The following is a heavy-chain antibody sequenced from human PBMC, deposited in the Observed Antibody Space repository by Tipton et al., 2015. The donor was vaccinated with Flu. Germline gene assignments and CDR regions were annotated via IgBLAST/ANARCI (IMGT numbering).Heavy chain of an antibody. CDR2: VTASGGTT. CDR3: AKDKSHYYDNNAYRAFDT. V-gene: IGHV3-23*01. J-gene: IGHJ4*02. Sequence: SLRLSCAASGFTFNSYGMFWVRQAPGKGLEWVSGVTASGGTTYYADSVKGRFTISRDNSKNTLYLQMNSLRAEDTAVYYCAKDKSHYYDNNAYRAFDTWGQGTLVTVS. D-gene: IGHD3-22*01. CDR1: GFTFNSYG.